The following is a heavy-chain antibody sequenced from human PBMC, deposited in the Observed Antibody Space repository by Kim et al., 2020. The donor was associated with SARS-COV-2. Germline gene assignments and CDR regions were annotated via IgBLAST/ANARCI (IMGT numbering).Heavy chain of an antibody. CDR3: ARVESDMVRGLDYYGMDV. CDR2: IIPIFGTA. Sequence: SVKVSCKASGGTFSSYAISWVRQAPGQGLEWMGGIIPIFGTANYAQKFQGRVTITADESTSTAYMELSSLRSEDTAVYYCARVESDMVRGLDYYGMDVWGQGTTVTVSS. V-gene: IGHV1-69*13. J-gene: IGHJ6*02. CDR1: GGTFSSYA. D-gene: IGHD3-10*01.